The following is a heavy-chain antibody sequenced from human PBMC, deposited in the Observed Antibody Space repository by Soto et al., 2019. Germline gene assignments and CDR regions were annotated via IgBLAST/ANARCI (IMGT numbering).Heavy chain of an antibody. CDR3: ESLNSSSYWFDP. Sequence: SETLSLTCTVSGGSISSYYWSWIRQPTGKGLEWIGYIYYSGSTNYSPSLKSRVTISVDTSKNQFSLKLSSVTAADTAVYYCESLNSSSYWFDPWGQGTLVTVSS. J-gene: IGHJ5*02. CDR2: IYYSGST. D-gene: IGHD6-13*01. V-gene: IGHV4-59*01. CDR1: GGSISSYY.